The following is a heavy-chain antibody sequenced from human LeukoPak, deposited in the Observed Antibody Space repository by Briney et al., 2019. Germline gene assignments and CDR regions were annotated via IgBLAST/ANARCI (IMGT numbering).Heavy chain of an antibody. CDR1: GGSISSYY. V-gene: IGHV4-4*07. CDR2: IYTSGST. Sequence: SETLSLTCTVSGGSISSYYWSWIRQPAGKGLEWIGRIYTSGSTNYNPSLKSRVTMSVDTSKNQFSLKLSSVTAADTAVYYCARHKGTEGGTPYLGGPDYYYYYGMDVWGQGTTVTVSS. CDR3: ARHKGTEGGTPYLGGPDYYYYYGMDV. J-gene: IGHJ6*02. D-gene: IGHD1-26*01.